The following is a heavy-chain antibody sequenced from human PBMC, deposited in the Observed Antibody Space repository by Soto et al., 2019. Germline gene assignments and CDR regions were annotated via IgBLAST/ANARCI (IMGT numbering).Heavy chain of an antibody. V-gene: IGHV3-74*01. D-gene: IGHD1-26*01. J-gene: IGHJ4*02. CDR2: IKSDGSST. CDR3: AKDGNSGSYYLFDY. Sequence: GGSLRLSCAASGFTSSNYWMHWVRQAPGKGLVWVSRIKSDGSSTSYADSVKGRFTISRDNAKNTLDLQMNSLRTEDTALYYCAKDGNSGSYYLFDYWGQGTLVTVSS. CDR1: GFTSSNYW.